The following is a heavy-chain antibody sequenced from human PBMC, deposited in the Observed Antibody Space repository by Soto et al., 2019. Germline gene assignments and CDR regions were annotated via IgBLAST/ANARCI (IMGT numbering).Heavy chain of an antibody. V-gene: IGHV3-23*01. CDR2: ISGSGGST. CDR1: GFTFSSYA. Sequence: AGGSLRLSCAASGFTFSSYAMSWVRQAPGKGLEWVSAISGSGGSTYYADSVKGRFTISRDYSKNTLYLQMNSLRAEDTAVYYCAVLSISAAAFDIWGQGTMVTVSS. D-gene: IGHD3-3*02. J-gene: IGHJ3*02. CDR3: AVLSISAAAFDI.